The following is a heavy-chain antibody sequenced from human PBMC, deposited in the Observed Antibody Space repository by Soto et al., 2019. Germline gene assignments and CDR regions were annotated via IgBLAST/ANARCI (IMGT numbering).Heavy chain of an antibody. CDR1: EFTFSSYA. CDR3: AKGGASAGGAFDI. CDR2: ISGGGGST. V-gene: IGHV3-23*01. Sequence: GGSLRLSCAASEFTFSSYAMSWVRQAPGKGLEWVSGISGGGGSTYYADSVKGRFTISRDNSKNTLYLQMNSLRAEDTAVYYCAKGGASAGGAFDIWGQGTMVTVSS. J-gene: IGHJ3*02. D-gene: IGHD1-26*01.